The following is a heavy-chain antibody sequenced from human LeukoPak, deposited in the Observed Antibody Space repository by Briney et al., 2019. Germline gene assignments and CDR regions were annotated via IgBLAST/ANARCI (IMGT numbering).Heavy chain of an antibody. Sequence: SETLSLTCAVSGYSISSGYYWGWIRQPPGKGLEWIGSIYHSGSTYYNPSLKSRVTISVGTSKNQFSLKLSSVTAADTAVYYCARQWSTLSGSYYNVDFDYWGQGTLVTVSS. CDR1: GYSISSGYY. D-gene: IGHD3-10*01. V-gene: IGHV4-38-2*01. CDR3: ARQWSTLSGSYYNVDFDY. J-gene: IGHJ4*02. CDR2: IYHSGST.